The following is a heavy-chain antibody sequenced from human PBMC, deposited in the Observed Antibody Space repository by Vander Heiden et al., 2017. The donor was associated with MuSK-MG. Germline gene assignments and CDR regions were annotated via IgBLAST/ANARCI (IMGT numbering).Heavy chain of an antibody. CDR3: ARRPDTWRMDV. CDR2: VYYSGST. CDR1: GGSISGYY. D-gene: IGHD3-3*01. Sequence: QVQLQESGPGLVKPSETLSLTCTVSGGSISGYYWSWIRQPPGKGLEWIGYVYYSGSTNYRPSLKSRITISLDTSKNQFSLKMSSVTAADTAVYYCARRPDTWRMDVWGQGTTVTVSS. J-gene: IGHJ6*02. V-gene: IGHV4-59*08.